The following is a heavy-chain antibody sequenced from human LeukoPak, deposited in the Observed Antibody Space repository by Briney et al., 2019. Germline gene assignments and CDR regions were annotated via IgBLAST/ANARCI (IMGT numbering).Heavy chain of an antibody. CDR3: ARSRNYYRVYFDN. V-gene: IGHV1-46*01. Sequence: GASVKVSCKASGYTFSSFYLHWVRQAPGQGLEWMGIITPNTGDTTYAPKFQDRLIMTRDRSTSTVYMELHSPRSEDTAVYYCARSRNYYRVYFDNWGQGTLVPVSS. J-gene: IGHJ4*02. D-gene: IGHD3-10*01. CDR1: GYTFSSFY. CDR2: ITPNTGDT.